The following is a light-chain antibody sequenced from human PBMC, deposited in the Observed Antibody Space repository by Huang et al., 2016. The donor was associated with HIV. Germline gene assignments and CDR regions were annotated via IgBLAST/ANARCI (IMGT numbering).Light chain of an antibody. CDR2: GAS. V-gene: IGKV3-20*01. CDR3: QQYGDSPRGFT. CDR1: QSVSSTY. Sequence: EIELTQSPETLSLSPGEKATLSCRTSQSVSSTYLAWYQQKAGQAPRLVIYGASSRAPGIPDRFSGSVSGTDFTLTISSLEPGDSAVYYCQQYGDSPRGFTFGPGTKVEIK. J-gene: IGKJ3*01.